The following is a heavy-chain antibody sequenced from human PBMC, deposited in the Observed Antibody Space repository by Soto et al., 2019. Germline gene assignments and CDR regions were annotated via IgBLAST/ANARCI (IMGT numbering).Heavy chain of an antibody. V-gene: IGHV3-30-3*01. CDR3: ARDQGYYDSSGYYYLGFYTFDY. D-gene: IGHD3-22*01. CDR1: GFTFSSYA. Sequence: GGSLRLSCAVCGFTFSSYAMHWVRQAPGKGLEWVAVISYDGSTKYYADSVKGRFTISRDNSKNTLYLQMNSLRAEDTAVNYCARDQGYYDSSGYYYLGFYTFDYWGQGTLVTVSS. J-gene: IGHJ4*02. CDR2: ISYDGSTK.